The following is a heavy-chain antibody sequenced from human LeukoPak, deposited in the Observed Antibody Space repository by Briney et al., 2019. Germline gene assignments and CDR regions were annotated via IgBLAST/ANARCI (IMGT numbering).Heavy chain of an antibody. Sequence: PWETLSLTCAVSGGSFSGYYWSWIRQPPGKGLEWTGEINHSGSTNYNPSLKSRVTISVDTSKNQFSLKLSSVTAADTAVYYCARAIAAAGTYYYYYYMDVWGKGTTVTVSS. CDR3: ARAIAAAGTYYYYYYMDV. D-gene: IGHD6-13*01. J-gene: IGHJ6*03. CDR1: GGSFSGYY. CDR2: INHSGST. V-gene: IGHV4-34*01.